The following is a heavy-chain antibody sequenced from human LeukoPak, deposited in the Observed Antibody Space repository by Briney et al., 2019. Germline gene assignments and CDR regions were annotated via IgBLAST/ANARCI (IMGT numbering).Heavy chain of an antibody. Sequence: PSETLSLTCTVSGGSISSSTHCWGWIRQPPGKGLEWIGSVCYTGSTYYNPSLRSRVTISVDTSKNQFSLRLSSVTAADTAVYYCVRGDPYWFDSWGQGILLTVSS. J-gene: IGHJ5*01. CDR3: VRGDPYWFDS. CDR1: GGSISSSTHC. CDR2: VCYTGST. V-gene: IGHV4-39*01.